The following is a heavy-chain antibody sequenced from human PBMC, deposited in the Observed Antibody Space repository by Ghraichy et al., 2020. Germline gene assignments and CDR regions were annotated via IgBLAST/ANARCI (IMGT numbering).Heavy chain of an antibody. CDR3: ARDPYGDYKDGGTDY. J-gene: IGHJ4*02. V-gene: IGHV3-7*01. CDR1: GFSFSSHW. Sequence: GESLNISCSGSGFSFSSHWMSWVRQAPRKGLEWVASITADGRERYYLDSVKGRFTISRDNAENSVSLEMNSLRAEDTAIYYCARDPYGDYKDGGTDYWGQGTLVAVSS. CDR2: ITADGRER. D-gene: IGHD4-17*01.